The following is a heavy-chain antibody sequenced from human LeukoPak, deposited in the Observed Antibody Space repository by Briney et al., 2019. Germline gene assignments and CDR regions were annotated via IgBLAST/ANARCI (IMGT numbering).Heavy chain of an antibody. J-gene: IGHJ4*02. Sequence: SETLSVNCTVSGGSISSSSYYWGWIRQPPGKGLEWIGCISYSGSTYYNPSLKSRVTISVDTSKNQFSLKLSSVIAADTAVYYCARYTGSTFDYWGQGTLVTVSS. CDR1: GGSISSSSYY. V-gene: IGHV4-31*03. CDR3: ARYTGSTFDY. D-gene: IGHD2-2*02. CDR2: ISYSGST.